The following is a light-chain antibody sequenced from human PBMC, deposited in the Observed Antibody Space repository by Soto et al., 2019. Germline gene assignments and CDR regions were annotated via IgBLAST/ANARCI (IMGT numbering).Light chain of an antibody. CDR2: GAA. Sequence: DIVLTQSPATLSLSPGERATLSCRANQSISSNLAWYQQKPGQAPRLLIYGAATRATGIPDRFSGSGSGTDFTLTISRLEPEDFAVYFCQQYGSSPTSFGQGTKVDI. V-gene: IGKV3-20*01. CDR1: QSISSN. CDR3: QQYGSSPTS. J-gene: IGKJ1*01.